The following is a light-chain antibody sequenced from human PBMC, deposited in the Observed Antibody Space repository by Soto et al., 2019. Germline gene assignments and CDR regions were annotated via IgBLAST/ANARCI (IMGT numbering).Light chain of an antibody. CDR2: DAS. CDR1: QGISSA. J-gene: IGKJ2*01. V-gene: IGKV1D-13*01. CDR3: QQSNNYPYT. Sequence: AIQLAQSPSSLSASVGDRVTITCRASQGISSALAWYQQKPGKAPKLLIYDASSLESGVPSRFSGSGSGTDFSLTNSSVQPEDFATYYCQQSNNYPYTFGQGTKLEIK.